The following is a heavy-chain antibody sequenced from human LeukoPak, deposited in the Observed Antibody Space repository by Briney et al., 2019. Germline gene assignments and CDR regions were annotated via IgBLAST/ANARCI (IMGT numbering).Heavy chain of an antibody. CDR1: GFTFTTYW. J-gene: IGHJ4*02. V-gene: IGHV3-7*01. CDR2: IKQDGSEA. Sequence: GESLRLSCAASGFTFTTYWMAWVRQAPGKGLEWVANIKQDGSEAVYADSVRGRFTISRDNAKNSLYLQMNSLRVEDTAVYYCSNGIYDRSYWGQGTLVTVSS. CDR3: SNGIYDRSY. D-gene: IGHD2-8*01.